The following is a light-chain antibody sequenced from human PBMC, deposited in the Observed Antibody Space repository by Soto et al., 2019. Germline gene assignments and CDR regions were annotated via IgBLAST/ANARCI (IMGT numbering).Light chain of an antibody. V-gene: IGLV2-14*03. CDR2: DVS. Sequence: QSALTQPASASGSPGQSFTIPCTGSSSDVGAHHSVSWYQQHPGKAPKLIIFDVSNRPSGVSYRFSGSKSGNTASLTISGPQPEDEADYYCCSFTDTVTVMFGGGTKLTVL. CDR3: CSFTDTVTVM. CDR1: SSDVGAHHS. J-gene: IGLJ3*02.